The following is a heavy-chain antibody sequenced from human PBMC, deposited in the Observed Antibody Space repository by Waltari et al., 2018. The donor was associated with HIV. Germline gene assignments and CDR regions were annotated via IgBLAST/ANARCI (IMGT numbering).Heavy chain of an antibody. CDR2: INHSGST. CDR1: GGSFSGYY. J-gene: IGHJ2*01. D-gene: IGHD3-16*02. CDR3: ARGVGRMTTFGGVIVIPHWYFDL. Sequence: QVQLQQWGAGLLKPSETLSLTCAVYGGSFSGYYWSWIRQPPGKGLEWIGEINHSGSTNYNPSLKSRVTISVDTAKNQFSLKLSSVSAADTAVYYCARGVGRMTTFGGVIVIPHWYFDLWGRGTLVTVSS. V-gene: IGHV4-34*01.